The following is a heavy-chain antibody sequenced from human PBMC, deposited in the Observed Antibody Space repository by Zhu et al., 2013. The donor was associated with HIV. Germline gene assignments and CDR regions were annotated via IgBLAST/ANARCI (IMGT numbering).Heavy chain of an antibody. CDR3: ARNYYDTRDFGS. D-gene: IGHD3-22*01. V-gene: IGHV1-2*02. Sequence: QVQLVQSGAEVKKPGASVKVSCKASGYTFTGFYIHWVRQAPGHGLEWMGWINPNTGGTDYAQNFQGRVTMTRDTSISTAYMELSSLRSDDTAVYYCARNYYDTRDFGSWGQGTLVTVSS. CDR1: GYTFTGFY. CDR2: INPNTGGT. J-gene: IGHJ5*02.